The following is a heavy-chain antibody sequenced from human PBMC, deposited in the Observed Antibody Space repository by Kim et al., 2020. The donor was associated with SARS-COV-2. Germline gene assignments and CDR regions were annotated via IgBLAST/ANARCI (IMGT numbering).Heavy chain of an antibody. V-gene: IGHV1-24*01. D-gene: IGHD3-22*01. Sequence: ASVKVSCKGSGYTFSDLSKHWVRQAPGKGLEWMATFDPENDETTYAQRFQGRVTVTEDTSTDTAYMELRSLRSEDTAVYYCATHAPSPYDSNAYFFAYDVWGQGTRVTVSS. J-gene: IGHJ3*01. CDR2: FDPENDET. CDR1: GYTFSDLS. CDR3: ATHAPSPYDSNAYFFAYDV.